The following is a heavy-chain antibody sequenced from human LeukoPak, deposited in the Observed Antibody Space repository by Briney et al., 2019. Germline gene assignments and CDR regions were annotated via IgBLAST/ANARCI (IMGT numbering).Heavy chain of an antibody. CDR2: IIPIFGTA. Sequence: SVKVSCKASGGTFSSYAISWVRQAPGQGLEWMGRIIPIFGTANYAQKFQGRVTITTDESTSTAYMELSSLRSEDTAVYYCARDPSLLGNAFDIWGQGTMVTVSS. J-gene: IGHJ3*02. CDR1: GGTFSSYA. CDR3: ARDPSLLGNAFDI. D-gene: IGHD2-8*02. V-gene: IGHV1-69*05.